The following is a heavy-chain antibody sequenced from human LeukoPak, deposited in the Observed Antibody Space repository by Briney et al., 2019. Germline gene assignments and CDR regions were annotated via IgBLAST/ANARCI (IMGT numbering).Heavy chain of an antibody. J-gene: IGHJ6*03. Sequence: PSETLSLTCAVSGGSISSGAYSWSWIRQPPRKGLEWIGYVYYSGGTYYNPSLKSRVTISVDTSKNQFSLKLSSVTAADTAVYYCARVNGSGSYYNNYYYMDVWGKGTTVTVSS. CDR1: GGSISSGAYS. CDR3: ARVNGSGSYYNNYYYMDV. D-gene: IGHD3-10*01. CDR2: VYYSGGT. V-gene: IGHV4-30-4*07.